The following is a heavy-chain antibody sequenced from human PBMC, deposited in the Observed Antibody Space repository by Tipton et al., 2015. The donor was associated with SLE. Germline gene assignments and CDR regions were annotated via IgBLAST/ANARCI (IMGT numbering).Heavy chain of an antibody. J-gene: IGHJ4*02. D-gene: IGHD3-10*01. Sequence: LRLSCAVYGGSFSGYYWSWIRQPPGKGLEWIGYIYYSGSTNYNPSLKSRVTISVDTSKNQFSLKLSSVTAADTAVYCCARHASRRSGSYNEIDYWGQGTLVTVSS. CDR2: IYYSGST. CDR3: ARHASRRSGSYNEIDY. CDR1: GGSFSGYY. V-gene: IGHV4-59*08.